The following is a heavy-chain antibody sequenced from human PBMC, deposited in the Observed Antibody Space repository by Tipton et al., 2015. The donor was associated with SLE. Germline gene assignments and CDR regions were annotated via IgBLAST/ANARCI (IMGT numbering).Heavy chain of an antibody. CDR3: AKDIRDIVGYFYGMDV. CDR2: LRYDGSEK. Sequence: GSLRLSCAASGFPFNIYGMHWVRQAPGKGLEWVAFLRYDGSEKYYANSVRGRFTISRDNSKNMMYLQMSRLSAEDTAVYYCAKDIRDIVGYFYGMDVWGQGTTVSVSS. V-gene: IGHV3-30*02. J-gene: IGHJ6*02. D-gene: IGHD5-12*01. CDR1: GFPFNIYG.